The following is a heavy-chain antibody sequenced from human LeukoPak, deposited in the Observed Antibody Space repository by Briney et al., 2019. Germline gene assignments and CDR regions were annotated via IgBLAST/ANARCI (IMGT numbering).Heavy chain of an antibody. Sequence: GGSLRLSCAASGFTFSRYSMNWVREAPGKGLEWVSSISTSSSYIYSADSVKGRFTISSDNAKNSLYLQMNSLRAEDTAVYYCVRDTFSPDAFDIWGQGTMVTVSS. CDR2: ISTSSSYI. V-gene: IGHV3-21*01. D-gene: IGHD3-16*01. J-gene: IGHJ3*02. CDR3: VRDTFSPDAFDI. CDR1: GFTFSRYS.